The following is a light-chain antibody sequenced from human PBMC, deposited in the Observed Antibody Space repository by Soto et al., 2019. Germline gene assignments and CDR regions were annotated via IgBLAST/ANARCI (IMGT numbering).Light chain of an antibody. V-gene: IGKV1-9*01. CDR1: QGLSSD. J-gene: IGKJ5*01. CDR2: AAS. CDR3: QQLNSYPIT. Sequence: DIQLTQSPSFLSASVGDRVTITCRASQGLSSDLAWYQQKPGNAPKLLIYAASTLQSGVPSRFSGSRSGTEFTLTISSLQPEDFATYYCQQLNSYPITFGQGTRLEIK.